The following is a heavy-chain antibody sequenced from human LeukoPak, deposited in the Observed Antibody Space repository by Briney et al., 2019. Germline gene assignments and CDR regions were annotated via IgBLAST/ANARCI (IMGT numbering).Heavy chain of an antibody. Sequence: GASVKVSCKASGYTFTGYYMHWVRQAPGQGLEWMGWINPNSGGTTYAQKFQGWVTMTRDTSISTAYMELSSLRSKDTAVYYCANDSSSCPVWGQGTLVTVSS. CDR1: GYTFTGYY. CDR3: ANDSSSCPV. J-gene: IGHJ4*02. D-gene: IGHD6-13*01. V-gene: IGHV1-2*04. CDR2: INPNSGGT.